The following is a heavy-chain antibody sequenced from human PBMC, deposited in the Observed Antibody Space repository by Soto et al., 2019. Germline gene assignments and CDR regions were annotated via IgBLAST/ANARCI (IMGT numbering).Heavy chain of an antibody. J-gene: IGHJ6*03. CDR3: AERYCNNGVCYTNYFYYIDV. D-gene: IGHD2-8*01. Sequence: PGGSLRLSCAASGFTFSTYAMTWVRQAPGKGLEWVSTITTSGGNTYYADSVQGRFTNSRDNSKNTLYLQLNSLRSEDPAVYYCAERYCNNGVCYTNYFYYIDVWGKGTTVTVSS. CDR2: ITTSGGNT. CDR1: GFTFSTYA. V-gene: IGHV3-23*01.